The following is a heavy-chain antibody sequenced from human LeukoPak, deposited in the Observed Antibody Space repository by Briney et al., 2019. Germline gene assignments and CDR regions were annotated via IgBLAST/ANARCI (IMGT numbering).Heavy chain of an antibody. Sequence: GGPLRLSCAASGFSFSNFGMHWVRQAPGKGLEWVSVIWSDGKNKFYADSVKGRFTIFRDNSKKTLDLQLNSLRAEDTALYYCVRERGPYNDFDIWGQGTMVTVSS. D-gene: IGHD2-21*01. CDR1: GFSFSNFG. CDR2: IWSDGKNK. V-gene: IGHV3-33*01. CDR3: VRERGPYNDFDI. J-gene: IGHJ3*02.